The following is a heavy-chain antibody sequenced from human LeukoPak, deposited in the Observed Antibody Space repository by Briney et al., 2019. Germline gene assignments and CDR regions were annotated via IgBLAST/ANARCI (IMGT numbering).Heavy chain of an antibody. CDR1: RFTFSSYS. D-gene: IGHD5-24*01. V-gene: IGHV3-15*01. CDR2: FKGKADGGTT. Sequence: PGGSLRLSCAASRFTFSSYSMNWVRQAPGKGLEWVGRFKGKADGGTTDYAAPEKGRFTISRDDSKTTFYLQMNSLKTEDTAVYYCATDNGYTAFDNWGQGTMVTVSS. J-gene: IGHJ3*02. CDR3: ATDNGYTAFDN.